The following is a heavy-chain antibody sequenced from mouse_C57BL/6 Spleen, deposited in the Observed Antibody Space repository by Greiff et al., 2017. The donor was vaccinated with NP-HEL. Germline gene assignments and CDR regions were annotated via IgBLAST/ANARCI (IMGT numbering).Heavy chain of an antibody. D-gene: IGHD3-2*02. V-gene: IGHV1-9*01. CDR1: GYTFTGYW. Sequence: VQLQQSGAELMKPGASVKLSCKATGYTFTGYWIEWVKQRPGHGLEWIGEILPGSGSTNYNEKFKGNATFTADTSSNTAYMQLSSLTTEDSAIYYCATAQAPYYYAMDYWGQGTSVTVSS. CDR2: ILPGSGST. J-gene: IGHJ4*01. CDR3: ATAQAPYYYAMDY.